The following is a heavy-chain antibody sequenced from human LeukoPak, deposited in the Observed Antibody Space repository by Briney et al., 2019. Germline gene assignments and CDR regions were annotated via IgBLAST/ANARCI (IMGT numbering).Heavy chain of an antibody. D-gene: IGHD2-15*01. J-gene: IGHJ6*02. CDR2: SSGSNTI. CDR3: ARDIVVVVAATPYYYYGMDV. Sequence: GGSLRLSCAASGVTLSGYSVNWVRQAPGKGLEWISYSSGSNTIYYADSVKGRFTISRDNAKNSLFLQMNSLRDEDTAVYYCARDIVVVVAATPYYYYGMDVWGQGTTVTVSS. CDR1: GVTLSGYS. V-gene: IGHV3-48*02.